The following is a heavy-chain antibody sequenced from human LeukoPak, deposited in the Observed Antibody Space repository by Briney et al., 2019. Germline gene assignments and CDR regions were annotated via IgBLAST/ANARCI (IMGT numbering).Heavy chain of an antibody. CDR2: MNPNSGNT. Sequence: ASVKVSCKASGNTFTSYDINWVRQATGQGLEWMGWMNPNSGNTGYAHKFQGRATMTRNTSITTAYLELNSLRADDTAVYFCTRAFSSDYDSYDAFDLWGQGTMLTVSS. V-gene: IGHV1-8*01. J-gene: IGHJ3*01. CDR3: TRAFSSDYDSYDAFDL. CDR1: GNTFTSYD. D-gene: IGHD3-16*01.